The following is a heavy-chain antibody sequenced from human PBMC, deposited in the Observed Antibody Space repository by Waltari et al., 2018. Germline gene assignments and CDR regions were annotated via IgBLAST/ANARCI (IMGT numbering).Heavy chain of an antibody. CDR3: ARDRRLGYCSGGSCYSDAFDI. D-gene: IGHD2-15*01. J-gene: IGHJ3*02. CDR2: IYYSGST. CDR1: GGSISSYY. Sequence: QVQLQQWGAGLLKPSETLSLTCTVSGGSISSYYWSWIRQPPGKGLEWIGYIYYSGSTNYNPSLKSRVTISVDTSKNQFSLKLSSVTAADTAVYYCARDRRLGYCSGGSCYSDAFDIWGQGTMVTVSS. V-gene: IGHV4-59*01.